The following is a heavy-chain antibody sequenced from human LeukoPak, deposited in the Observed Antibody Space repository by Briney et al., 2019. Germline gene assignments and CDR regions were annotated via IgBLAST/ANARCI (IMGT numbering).Heavy chain of an antibody. J-gene: IGHJ5*02. Sequence: SETLSLTCTVSGYSISSGYYWGWIRQPPGKGLEWIGSIYHRGSTYYNPSLKSRVTISVDTSKNQFSLKLSSVTAADTAVYYCARDCPGGYSNWFDPWGQGTLVTVSS. CDR2: IYHRGST. V-gene: IGHV4-38-2*02. CDR3: ARDCPGGYSNWFDP. D-gene: IGHD3-10*01. CDR1: GYSISSGYY.